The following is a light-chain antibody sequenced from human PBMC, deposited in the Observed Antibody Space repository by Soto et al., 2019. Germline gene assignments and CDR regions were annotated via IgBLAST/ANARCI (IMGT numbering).Light chain of an antibody. CDR1: QSMTTY. J-gene: IGKJ2*01. Sequence: DIQLTQSPSSLPASVGDTVTITCRASQSMTTYINWYQQKTGKAPKVLVYGTSTLQTGVPPRFSGSGSGTNFTLTIAGLQPEDFATYHCQQSYSTPRTFGQGTKLEIK. V-gene: IGKV1-39*01. CDR3: QQSYSTPRT. CDR2: GTS.